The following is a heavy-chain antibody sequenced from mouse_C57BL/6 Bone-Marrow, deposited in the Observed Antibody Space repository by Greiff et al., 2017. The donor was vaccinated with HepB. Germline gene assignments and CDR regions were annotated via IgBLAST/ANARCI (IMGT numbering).Heavy chain of an antibody. CDR2: ISYDGSN. CDR3: ARGVYSFAY. V-gene: IGHV3-6*01. Sequence: DVQLVESGPGLVKPSQSLSLTCSVTGYSITSGYYWNWIRQFPGNKLEWMGYISYDGSNNYNPSLKNRISITRDTSKNQFFLKLNSVTTEDTATYYCARGVYSFAYGGQGTLVTVSA. J-gene: IGHJ3*01. CDR1: GYSITSGYY. D-gene: IGHD1-1*01.